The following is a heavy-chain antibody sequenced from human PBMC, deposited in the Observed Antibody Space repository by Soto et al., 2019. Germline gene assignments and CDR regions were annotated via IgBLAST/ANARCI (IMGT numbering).Heavy chain of an antibody. D-gene: IGHD3-22*01. CDR1: GFVFRNAW. CDR3: TTDSYSTIIDVRFDF. V-gene: IGHV3-15*07. J-gene: IGHJ4*02. Sequence: EVQLVDSGGGLVKPGGSLRLSCAASGFVFRNAWINWVRQAPGKGLEGVGRIKSGGATDFAALARGRFDITRDDSRNMAYMQMNNLDTEDTAVYYCTTDSYSTIIDVRFDFWGQGALVTVSS. CDR2: IKSGGAT.